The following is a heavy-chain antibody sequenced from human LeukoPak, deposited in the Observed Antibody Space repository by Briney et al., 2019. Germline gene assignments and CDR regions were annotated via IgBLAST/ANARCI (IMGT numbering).Heavy chain of an antibody. CDR1: GFTFSSYW. CDR2: IKQDGSEK. V-gene: IGHV3-7*03. Sequence: GSLRLSCAASGFTFSSYWMSWVRQAPGKGLEWVANIKQDGSEKYYVDSVKGRFTISRDNAKNSLYLQMNSLRAEDTAVYYCARAGPPFYYYYGMDVWGKGTTVTVSS. CDR3: ARAGPPFYYYYGMDV. D-gene: IGHD3-10*01. J-gene: IGHJ6*04.